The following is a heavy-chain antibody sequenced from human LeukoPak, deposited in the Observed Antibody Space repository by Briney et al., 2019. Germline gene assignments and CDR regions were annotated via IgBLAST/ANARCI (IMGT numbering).Heavy chain of an antibody. CDR2: ISSSSSYI. V-gene: IGHV3-21*01. Sequence: GGSLRLSCAASGFTSSSYSMNWVRQAPGKGLEWVSSISSSSSYIYYADSVKGRFTISRDNAKNSLYLQMNSLRAEDTAVYYCARGDCSSNSCRPYYFDYWGQGTLVTVSS. CDR1: GFTSSSYS. D-gene: IGHD2-2*01. CDR3: ARGDCSSNSCRPYYFDY. J-gene: IGHJ4*02.